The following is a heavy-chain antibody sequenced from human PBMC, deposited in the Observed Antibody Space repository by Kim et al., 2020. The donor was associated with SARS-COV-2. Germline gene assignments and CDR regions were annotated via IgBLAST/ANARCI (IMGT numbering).Heavy chain of an antibody. CDR3: ARHEWPAAIFDY. J-gene: IGHJ4*02. D-gene: IGHD2-2*01. V-gene: IGHV4-39*01. Sequence: YYNPSLKSRVTISVDTSKNQFSLKLSSVTAADTAVYYCARHEWPAAIFDYWGQGTLVTVSS.